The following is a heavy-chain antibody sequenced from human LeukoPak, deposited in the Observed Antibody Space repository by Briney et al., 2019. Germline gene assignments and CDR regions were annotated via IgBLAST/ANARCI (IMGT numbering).Heavy chain of an antibody. D-gene: IGHD5-12*01. Sequence: GASVKVSCKASGYTFTGYYMHWVRQAPGQGLEWMGWINPNSGGTNYAQKFQGRVTMTKDTSIGTAYMELSRLRSDDTAVYYCASPFMYSGYPSKYYYYYGMDVWGQGTTVTVSS. CDR1: GYTFTGYY. CDR2: INPNSGGT. J-gene: IGHJ6*02. V-gene: IGHV1-2*02. CDR3: ASPFMYSGYPSKYYYYYGMDV.